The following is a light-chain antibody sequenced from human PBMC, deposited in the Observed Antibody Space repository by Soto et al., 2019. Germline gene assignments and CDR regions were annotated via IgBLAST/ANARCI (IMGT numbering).Light chain of an antibody. CDR1: SSDVGAYDF. Sequence: QSVLPQPASVSGSPGQSITISCTGTSSDVGAYDFVSWYQQHPDKAPKLMIYEVSNRPSGASNRFSGSKSVNTATLTISELQAEDEADYYCSSYTSSSTRVFGTGTKVTVL. J-gene: IGLJ1*01. CDR3: SSYTSSSTRV. V-gene: IGLV2-14*03. CDR2: EVS.